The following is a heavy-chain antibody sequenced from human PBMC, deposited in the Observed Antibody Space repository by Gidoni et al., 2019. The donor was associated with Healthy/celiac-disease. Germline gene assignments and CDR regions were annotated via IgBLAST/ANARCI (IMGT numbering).Heavy chain of an antibody. CDR3: ARLLVGAFDI. V-gene: IGHV3-7*04. CDR2: IKQDGSEK. Sequence: EVQLVESGGGLVQPGGSLRLSCAASGFTFSSDWMGWVRQAPGKGREWVANIKQDGSEKYYVDSVKGRFTISRDNAKNSLYLQMNSLRAEDTAVYYCARLLVGAFDIWGQGTMVTVSS. CDR1: GFTFSSDW. D-gene: IGHD2-8*02. J-gene: IGHJ3*02.